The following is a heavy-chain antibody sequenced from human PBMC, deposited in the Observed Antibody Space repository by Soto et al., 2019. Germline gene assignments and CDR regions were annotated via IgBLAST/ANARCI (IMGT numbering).Heavy chain of an antibody. CDR1: GDSGSSNSAA. CDR2: TYYRSKWYN. V-gene: IGHV6-1*01. Sequence: SQTRSLTCAISGDSGSSNSAAWNWIRQSPSRGLEWLGRTYYRSKWYNDYAVSVKSRITINPDTSKNQFSLQLNSVTPEDTAVYYCASTLQEWLVLSPAPPTTYFDYCAQRTLVTVSS. J-gene: IGHJ4*02. D-gene: IGHD6-19*01. CDR3: ASTLQEWLVLSPAPPTTYFDY.